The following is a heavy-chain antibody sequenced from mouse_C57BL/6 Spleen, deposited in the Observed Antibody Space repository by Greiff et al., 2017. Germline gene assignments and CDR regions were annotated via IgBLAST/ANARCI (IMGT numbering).Heavy chain of an antibody. D-gene: IGHD2-5*01. CDR1: GYTFTSYW. CDR3: EREDFSNSAWFAY. V-gene: IGHV1-64*01. Sequence: QVQLQQPGAELVKPGASVKLSCKASGYTFTSYWMHWVKQRPGQGLEWIGMIHPNSGSTNYNEKFKSKATLTVDKSSSTGYMQLSSLTSEDSAVYFCEREDFSNSAWFAYWGQGTLVTVSA. J-gene: IGHJ3*01. CDR2: IHPNSGST.